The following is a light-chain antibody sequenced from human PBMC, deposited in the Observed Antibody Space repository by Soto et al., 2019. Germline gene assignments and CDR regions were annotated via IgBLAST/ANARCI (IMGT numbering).Light chain of an antibody. CDR3: SSKRSSDTLYV. V-gene: IGLV2-14*01. CDR1: SSDIGGSKY. CDR2: EVT. J-gene: IGLJ1*01. Sequence: QSALTQPASLSGSPGQSITISCAGTSSDIGGSKYVSWYQQHPGKAPKLIIYEVTYWPSGVSARFSGSKSGNTASLTVSGLQAEDEADYYCSSKRSSDTLYVFGTGTKVTVL.